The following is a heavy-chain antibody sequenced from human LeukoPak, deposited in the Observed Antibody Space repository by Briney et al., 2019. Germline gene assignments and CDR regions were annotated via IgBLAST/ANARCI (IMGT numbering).Heavy chain of an antibody. CDR1: EFTVRSYW. Sequence: GGSLRLSCGASEFTVRSYWMTWVRQAPGKGLEWVANIKQDGSEKYYVDSVKGQFTISRDNAKNSVDLQMNSLRTEDTAVYYCARAYDILSWFDPWGQGTLVTVSS. V-gene: IGHV3-7*01. CDR2: IKQDGSEK. J-gene: IGHJ5*02. CDR3: ARAYDILSWFDP. D-gene: IGHD3-9*01.